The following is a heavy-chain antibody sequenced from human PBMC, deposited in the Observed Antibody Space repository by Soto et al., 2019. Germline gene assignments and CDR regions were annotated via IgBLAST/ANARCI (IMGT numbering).Heavy chain of an antibody. J-gene: IGHJ4*01. CDR3: ARGEQYSGKIFDY. CDR1: GDSVSSNSAG. Sequence: SQTLSLTCAITGDSVSSNSAGWSWVRQSPSRGLEWLGRTYYRSKWYYEYAVSVRGRITINPDTSKNQYSLQLNSVTPEDTAVYFCARGEQYSGKIFDYWGQGTLVTVSS. V-gene: IGHV6-1*01. D-gene: IGHD1-26*01. CDR2: TYYRSKWYY.